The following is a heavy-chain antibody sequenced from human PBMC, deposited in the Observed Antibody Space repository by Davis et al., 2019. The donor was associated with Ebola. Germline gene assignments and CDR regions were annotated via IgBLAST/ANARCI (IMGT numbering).Heavy chain of an antibody. D-gene: IGHD6-19*01. Sequence: SLKISCAASGFTFDDYAMHWVRQAPGKGLEWVSGINWNSDTIDYADSVKGRFTMSRDNANNSLYLQMNSLTAEDTALYYCAKDRLAVAGLIDYWGQGTLVTVSS. CDR1: GFTFDDYA. J-gene: IGHJ4*02. V-gene: IGHV3-9*01. CDR3: AKDRLAVAGLIDY. CDR2: INWNSDTI.